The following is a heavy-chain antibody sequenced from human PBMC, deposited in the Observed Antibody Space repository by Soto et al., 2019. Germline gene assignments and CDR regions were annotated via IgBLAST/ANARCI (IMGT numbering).Heavy chain of an antibody. CDR2: IYYSGST. CDR1: GGYISSYY. J-gene: IGHJ4*02. Sequence: QVQLQESGPGLVKPSETLSLTFTVSGGYISSYYWSWIRQPPGKGLEWLGYIYYSGSTNYNPSLKMRVTRAVDTSKSQFALELSSVTAADTAVYYGARSLLGDSMGWYSFDYWCQGTLVTVSS. V-gene: IGHV4-59*01. D-gene: IGHD6-19*01. CDR3: ARSLLGDSMGWYSFDY.